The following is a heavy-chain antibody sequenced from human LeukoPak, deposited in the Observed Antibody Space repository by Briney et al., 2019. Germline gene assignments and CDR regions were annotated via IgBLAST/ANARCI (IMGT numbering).Heavy chain of an antibody. Sequence: PGGSLRLSCAASGFTFSSYSMNWVRQAPGKGLEWVSSIRSSSSYIYYADSVKGRFTISRDNAKNSLYLQMNSLRAEDTAVYYCARDGPNDYWGQGTLVTVSS. J-gene: IGHJ4*02. CDR3: ARDGPNDY. CDR2: IRSSSSYI. V-gene: IGHV3-21*01. CDR1: GFTFSSYS.